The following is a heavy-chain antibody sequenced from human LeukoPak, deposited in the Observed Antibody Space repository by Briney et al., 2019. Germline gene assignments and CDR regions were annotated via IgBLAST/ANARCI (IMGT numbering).Heavy chain of an antibody. V-gene: IGHV4-59*01. CDR3: ARERGEVAFDY. D-gene: IGHD5-12*01. Sequence: KTSETLSLTCTVSGGSISSYCWSWIRQPPGKGLEWIGYIYYSGSTNYNPSLKSRVTISVDTSKNQFSLKLSSVTAADTAVYYCARERGEVAFDYWGEGTLVTVSS. CDR1: GGSISSYC. J-gene: IGHJ4*02. CDR2: IYYSGST.